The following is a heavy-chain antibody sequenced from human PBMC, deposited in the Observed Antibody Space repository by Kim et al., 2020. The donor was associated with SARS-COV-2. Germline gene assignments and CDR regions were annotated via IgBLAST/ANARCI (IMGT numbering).Heavy chain of an antibody. Sequence: GGSLRLSCAASGFTFSSYSMNWVRQAPGKGLEWVSSISSSSSYIYYADSVKGRFTISRDNAKNSLYLQMNSLRAEDTAVYYCARDQDCSGGSCYYYYYGMDVWGQGTTVTVSS. J-gene: IGHJ6*02. V-gene: IGHV3-21*01. D-gene: IGHD2-15*01. CDR3: ARDQDCSGGSCYYYYYGMDV. CDR1: GFTFSSYS. CDR2: ISSSSSYI.